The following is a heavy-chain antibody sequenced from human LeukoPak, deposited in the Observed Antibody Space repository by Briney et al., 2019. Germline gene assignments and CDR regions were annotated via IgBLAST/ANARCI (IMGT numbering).Heavy chain of an antibody. CDR1: GFTFDNYI. J-gene: IGHJ4*02. V-gene: IGHV3-23*01. Sequence: GGTLRLSCIASGFTFDNYILTWVRQAPGKGLEWVSTVSYSDGTTYYADSVKGRFTISRDNAKNTLYLQMNSLRAEDTSKYYCAKYSNSSSKIFDYWGQGSLVTVSS. D-gene: IGHD2-2*01. CDR2: VSYSDGTT. CDR3: AKYSNSSSKIFDY.